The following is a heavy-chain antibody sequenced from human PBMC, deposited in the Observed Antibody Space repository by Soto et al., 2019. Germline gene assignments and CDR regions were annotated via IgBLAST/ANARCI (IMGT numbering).Heavy chain of an antibody. D-gene: IGHD3-3*01. CDR2: IYYSGST. Sequence: SETLSLTCTVSGGSISSGGYYWSWIRQHPGKGLEWIGYIYYSGSTYYNPSLKSRVTISVDTSKNQFSLKLSSVTAADTAVYYCAKLADYDFWSGYSAPAYGMDVWGQGTTVTVS. CDR3: AKLADYDFWSGYSAPAYGMDV. V-gene: IGHV4-31*03. CDR1: GGSISSGGYY. J-gene: IGHJ6*02.